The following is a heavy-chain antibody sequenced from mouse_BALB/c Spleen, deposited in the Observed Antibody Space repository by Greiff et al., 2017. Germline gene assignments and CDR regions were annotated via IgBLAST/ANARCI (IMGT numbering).Heavy chain of an antibody. Sequence: EVHLVESGGGLVQPGGSLRLSCATSGFTFTDYYMSWVRQPPGKALEWLGFIRNKANGYTTEYSASVKGRFTISRDNSQSILYLQMNTLRAEDSATYYCARDRNFDYWGQGTTLTVSS. CDR3: ARDRNFDY. CDR2: IRNKANGYTT. CDR1: GFTFTDYY. V-gene: IGHV7-3*02. J-gene: IGHJ2*01.